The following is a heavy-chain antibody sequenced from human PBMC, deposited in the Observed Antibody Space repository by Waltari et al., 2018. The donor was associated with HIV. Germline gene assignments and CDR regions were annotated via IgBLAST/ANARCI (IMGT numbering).Heavy chain of an antibody. CDR3: ARRALWLRPVYYFDY. D-gene: IGHD5-12*01. Sequence: LSLTCAVYGEPFDGYYWSWIRQPPGKRLEWMGEINHRRNTNYNPSLKSRLTMSVDASKNQFSLNLNSVTAADTGVYYCARRALWLRPVYYFDYWGQGALVTVSS. CDR2: INHRRNT. CDR1: GEPFDGYY. V-gene: IGHV4-34*01. J-gene: IGHJ4*02.